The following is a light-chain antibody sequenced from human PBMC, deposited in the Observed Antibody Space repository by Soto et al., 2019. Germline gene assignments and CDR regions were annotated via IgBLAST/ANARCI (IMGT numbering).Light chain of an antibody. CDR3: QQYNSYLWT. V-gene: IGKV1-5*01. J-gene: IGKJ1*01. CDR2: DAS. CDR1: QSISSW. Sequence: DIQMTQSPSSLSVSAGDRVTITCRASQSISSWLAWYQQKPGKAPKLLIYDASSLESGVPSRFSGSGSGTEFTLTISSLKPDDFATYDCQQYNSYLWTFGQGTKVDIK.